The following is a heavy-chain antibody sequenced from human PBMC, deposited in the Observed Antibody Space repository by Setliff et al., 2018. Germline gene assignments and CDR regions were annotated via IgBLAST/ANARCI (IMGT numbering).Heavy chain of an antibody. CDR1: GYTFSDYY. CDR2: INPNTGGT. V-gene: IGHV1-2*02. J-gene: IGHJ4*02. Sequence: GASVKVSCKASGYTFSDYYMHWIRQAPGQGPEWMGCINPNTGGTRFAQKFQFGVTMTADKAITTAYMELTRLTSDDTAMYYCARDLLGSQGRTFDLWGQRTLVTVSS. CDR3: ARDLLGSQGRTFDL. D-gene: IGHD1-26*01.